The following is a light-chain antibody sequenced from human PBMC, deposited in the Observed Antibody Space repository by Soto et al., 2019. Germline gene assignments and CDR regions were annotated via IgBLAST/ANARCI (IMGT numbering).Light chain of an antibody. CDR3: SSYTSSSTLYV. CDR2: EGT. J-gene: IGLJ1*01. CDR1: SSDVVNDLL. V-gene: IGLV2-14*02. Sequence: QSVLTQPASVSGSPGQSITISCTGTSSDVVNDLLVSWYQQQPGKAPKLMIYEGTKRPAGVSDRFSGSKSGNTASLTISGLQAEDEADYYCSSYTSSSTLYVFGTGTKLTVL.